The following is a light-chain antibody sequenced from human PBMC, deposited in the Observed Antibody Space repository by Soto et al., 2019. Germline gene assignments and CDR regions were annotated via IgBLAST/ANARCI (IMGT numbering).Light chain of an antibody. J-gene: IGKJ5*01. CDR3: QQLNSYPT. V-gene: IGKV1-9*01. Sequence: DIQMTQSPSSLSASVGDRVTITCRASQRNSNYLIWYQQKPGKAPKLLISAASTLQSGVPSRFSGSGSGTDFTLTISSLQPEDFATYYCQQLNSYPTFGQGTRLEIK. CDR2: AAS. CDR1: QRNSNY.